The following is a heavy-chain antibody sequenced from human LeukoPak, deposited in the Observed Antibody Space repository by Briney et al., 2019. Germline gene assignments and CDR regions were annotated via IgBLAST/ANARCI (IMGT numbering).Heavy chain of an antibody. CDR3: VTYYFDSSGPKKNY. Sequence: SGTLSLTCAVSGGSISSNNWWGWVRQPPGKGLEWIGEIYHSGSPNYNPSLKSRVTISVDTSKKQFSLKLSSVTAADTAVYYCVTYYFDSSGPKKNYWGQGTLVTVSS. CDR2: IYHSGSP. J-gene: IGHJ4*02. CDR1: GGSISSNNW. V-gene: IGHV4-4*02. D-gene: IGHD3-22*01.